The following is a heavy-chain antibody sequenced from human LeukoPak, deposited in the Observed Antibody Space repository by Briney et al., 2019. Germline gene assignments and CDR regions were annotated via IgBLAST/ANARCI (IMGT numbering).Heavy chain of an antibody. CDR1: GFTFSSYA. D-gene: IGHD2-21*02. V-gene: IGHV3-23*01. Sequence: GGSLRLSCAASGFTFSSYAMSWVRQAPGKGLEWVSAISGSGGSTYYADSVKGRFTISRDNSKNTLYLQMNSLRAEDTAVYYCAKDPTVIVVVTEDYWGQGTLSPSPQ. CDR3: AKDPTVIVVVTEDY. CDR2: ISGSGGST. J-gene: IGHJ4*02.